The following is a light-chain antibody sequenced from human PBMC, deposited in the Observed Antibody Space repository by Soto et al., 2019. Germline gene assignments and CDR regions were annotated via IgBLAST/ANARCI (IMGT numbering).Light chain of an antibody. CDR3: QQGGNRPPRT. CDR1: QSVDNY. CDR2: DVS. Sequence: ELVLTQSPATLSLSPGERATLSCRASQSVDNYLAWYQQKPGQAPRLLIYDVSNRATGTPARFSGSGSGTEFTLTISSLEPEDFAVYYCQQGGNRPPRTFGQGTKVDIK. J-gene: IGKJ1*01. V-gene: IGKV3-11*01.